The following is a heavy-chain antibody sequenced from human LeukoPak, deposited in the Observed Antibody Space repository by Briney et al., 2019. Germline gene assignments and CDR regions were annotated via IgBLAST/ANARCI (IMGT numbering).Heavy chain of an antibody. CDR2: IIPILGIA. CDR1: GGTFSSYA. Sequence: ASVKVSCKGSGGTFSSYAISWVRQAPGQGLEWMGRIIPILGIANYAQKFQGRVTITADKPTSTAYMELSSLRSEDTAVYYCARLGDYYDSSGYPNSYYYYGMDVWGQGTTVTVSS. J-gene: IGHJ6*02. CDR3: ARLGDYYDSSGYPNSYYYYGMDV. D-gene: IGHD3-22*01. V-gene: IGHV1-69*04.